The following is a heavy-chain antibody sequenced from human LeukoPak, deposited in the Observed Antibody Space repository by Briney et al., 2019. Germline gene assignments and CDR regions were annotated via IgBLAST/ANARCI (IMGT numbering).Heavy chain of an antibody. CDR2: IIPILGIA. CDR1: GGTFSSYT. D-gene: IGHD5-18*01. Sequence: SVKVSCKASGGTFSSYTISWVRQAPGQGLEWMGRIIPILGIANYAQKFQGRVTITTDESTSTAYMELSSLRSEDTAVYYCARGRGIQLWLDYWGQGTLVTVSS. V-gene: IGHV1-69*16. CDR3: ARGRGIQLWLDY. J-gene: IGHJ4*02.